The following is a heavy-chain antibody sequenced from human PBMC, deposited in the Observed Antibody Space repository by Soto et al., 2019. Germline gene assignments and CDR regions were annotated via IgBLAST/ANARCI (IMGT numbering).Heavy chain of an antibody. CDR3: ARHGNTVTTGYYYGMDV. V-gene: IGHV4-39*01. CDR1: GGSISSSSYY. D-gene: IGHD4-17*01. J-gene: IGHJ6*02. Sequence: PSETLSLTCTVPGGSISSSSYYWGWIRQPPGKGLEWIGTIYYSGSTYYNPSLKSRVTISVDTSKNQFSLKLSSVTATDTAVYYCARHGNTVTTGYYYGMDVWGQGTTVTVSS. CDR2: IYYSGST.